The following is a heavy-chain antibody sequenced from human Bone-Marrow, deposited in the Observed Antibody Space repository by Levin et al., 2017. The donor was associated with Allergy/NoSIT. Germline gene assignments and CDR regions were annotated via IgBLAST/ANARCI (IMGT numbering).Heavy chain of an antibody. Sequence: QTLSLTCTFSGFSLTTYGVGVGWIRQPPGKALEWVALFYWNDDKRYSPSLKNRLTITKDASKNQVFLTLTNMDAVDTATYYCSHRPWSGKSDFWGQGILVTVSS. V-gene: IGHV2-5*01. D-gene: IGHD3-3*01. CDR2: FYWNDDK. CDR3: SHRPWSGKSDF. CDR1: GFSLTTYGVG. J-gene: IGHJ4*02.